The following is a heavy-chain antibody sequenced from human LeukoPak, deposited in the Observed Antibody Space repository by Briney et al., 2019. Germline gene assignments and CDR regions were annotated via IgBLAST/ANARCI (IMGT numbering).Heavy chain of an antibody. Sequence: GGSLRLSCVASGVSISGRWMNWVRQAPGQGLEWVANIKHDGSEEYYVDSVKGRFTISRDDGRNSVSLQMNSVRAEDTAVYYCGYTNNFYHWGQGTLVVVSS. CDR3: GYTNNFYH. V-gene: IGHV3-7*01. CDR1: GVSISGRW. CDR2: IKHDGSEE. D-gene: IGHD3-16*02. J-gene: IGHJ4*02.